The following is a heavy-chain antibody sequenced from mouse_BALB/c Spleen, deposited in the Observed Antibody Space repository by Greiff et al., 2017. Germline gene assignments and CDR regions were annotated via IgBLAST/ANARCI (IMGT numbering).Heavy chain of an antibody. CDR1: GYSITSGYY. CDR2: ISYDGSN. D-gene: IGHD2-1*01. V-gene: IGHV3-6*02. CDR3: ARRYYYGLFYAMDY. Sequence: EVQLVESGPGLVKPSPSLSLTCSVTGYSITSGYYWNWIRQFPGNKLEWMGYISYDGSNNYNPSLKNRISITRDTSKNQFFLKLNSVTTEDTATYYSARRYYYGLFYAMDYWGQGTSVTVSS. J-gene: IGHJ4*01.